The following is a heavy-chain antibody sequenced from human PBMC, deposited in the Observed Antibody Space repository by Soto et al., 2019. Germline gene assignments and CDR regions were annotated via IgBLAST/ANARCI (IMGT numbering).Heavy chain of an antibody. CDR1: GFTFGSYA. CDR3: AKEELGSCRSTICYPFHY. J-gene: IGHJ4*02. Sequence: EVQLLESGGGLVQPGGSLRLSCAASGFTFGSYAMSWVRQTPGKGLEWVAAISGSDPGTYHAGSVRGRFTISRDNSKNTLYLQMNSLRAEDTALYNCAKEELGSCRSTICYPFHYWGRGALVTVSS. D-gene: IGHD2-2*01. V-gene: IGHV3-23*01. CDR2: ISGSDPGT.